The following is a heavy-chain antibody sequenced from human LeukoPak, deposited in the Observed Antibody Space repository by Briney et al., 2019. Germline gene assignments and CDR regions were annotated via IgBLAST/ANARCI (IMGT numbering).Heavy chain of an antibody. V-gene: IGHV3-53*01. J-gene: IGHJ4*02. CDR1: GFTVSSNY. CDR3: ARSARGYSYIFDY. D-gene: IGHD5-18*01. CDR2: IYSGGGT. Sequence: GGSLRLSCAAPGFTVSSNYMSWVRQAPGKGLEWVSVIYSGGGTYYADSVKGRFTISRDNSKNTLYLQINSLRAEDTAVYYCARSARGYSYIFDYWGQGTLVTVSS.